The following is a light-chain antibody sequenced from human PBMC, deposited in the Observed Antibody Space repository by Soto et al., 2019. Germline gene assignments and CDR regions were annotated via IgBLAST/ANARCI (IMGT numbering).Light chain of an antibody. V-gene: IGKV1-39*01. J-gene: IGKJ2*02. Sequence: DIQMTQSPSSLSASVGDRVTITCRASQSISSYLNRYQQKPGKAPKLLIYAASSLQSGVPSRFCGGGSGTDFTLTISSLQPEDFATYYCHQSYSTPLCTFGQGTKLEIK. CDR3: HQSYSTPLCT. CDR2: AAS. CDR1: QSISSY.